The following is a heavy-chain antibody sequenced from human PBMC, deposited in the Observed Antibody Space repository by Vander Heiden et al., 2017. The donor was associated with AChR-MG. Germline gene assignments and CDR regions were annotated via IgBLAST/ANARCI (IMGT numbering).Heavy chain of an antibody. D-gene: IGHD3-16*02. CDR2: INPNSGGT. CDR3: ARDRGWLHLGELSGSPRVRYFDL. V-gene: IGHV1-2*02. J-gene: IGHJ2*01. Sequence: QVQLVQSGAEVKKPGASVKVSCKASGYTFTGYYMPWVRQAPGKGLEWMGWINPNSGGTNYAQKFQGRVTMTRDTSISTAYMELSRLRSDDTAVYYCARDRGWLHLGELSGSPRVRYFDLWGRGTLVTVSS. CDR1: GYTFTGYY.